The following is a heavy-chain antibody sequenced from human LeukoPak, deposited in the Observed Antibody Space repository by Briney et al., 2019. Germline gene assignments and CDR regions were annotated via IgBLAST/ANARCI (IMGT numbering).Heavy chain of an antibody. V-gene: IGHV4-28*03. CDR2: IYYSGST. Sequence: SETLSLTCTVSGYSITSSNWWGWIRQPPGKGLEWIGYIYYSGSTYYNPSLKSRVTMSVDTSKNQFSLKLTSVTAADTAVYYCARDGPGDVGFDYWGQGTLVTVSS. CDR3: ARDGPGDVGFDY. J-gene: IGHJ4*02. D-gene: IGHD7-27*01. CDR1: GYSITSSNW.